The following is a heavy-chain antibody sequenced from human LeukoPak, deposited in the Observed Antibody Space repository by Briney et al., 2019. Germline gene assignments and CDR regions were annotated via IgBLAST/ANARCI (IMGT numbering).Heavy chain of an antibody. J-gene: IGHJ4*02. CDR3: ATAAIRAEFHLVY. CDR2: INHNGNT. D-gene: IGHD3-10*01. V-gene: IGHV4-34*01. Sequence: PSETLSLTCGVAGGSLSTFYWNWSRHHPGKGLEWIGEINHNGNTNYNPSLKGRVTLSVDKSKNQFSLKLRSVTAADTALYYCATAAIRAEFHLVYWGQGPLVTVSS. CDR1: GGSLSTFY.